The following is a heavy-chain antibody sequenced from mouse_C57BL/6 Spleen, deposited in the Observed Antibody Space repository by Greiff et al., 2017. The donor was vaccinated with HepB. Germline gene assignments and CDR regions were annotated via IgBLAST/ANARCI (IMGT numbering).Heavy chain of an antibody. V-gene: IGHV5-6*02. CDR2: ISSGGSCT. Sequence: EVKLVESGGDLVKPGGSLKLSCAASGFTFSSYGMSWVRQTPDKRLEWVATISSGGSCTYYPDSVKGRFTISRDNAKNTLYLQMSSLKSEDTAMYYCARGMVTYFDYWGQGTTLTVSS. CDR3: ARGMVTYFDY. D-gene: IGHD2-3*01. J-gene: IGHJ2*01. CDR1: GFTFSSYG.